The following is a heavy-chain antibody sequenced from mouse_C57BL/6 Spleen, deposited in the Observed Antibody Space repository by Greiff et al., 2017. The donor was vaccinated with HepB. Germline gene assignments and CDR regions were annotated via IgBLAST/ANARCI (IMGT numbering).Heavy chain of an antibody. CDR2: IYPGSGNT. D-gene: IGHD2-3*01. CDR3: ARVLDGYFAWFAY. V-gene: IGHV1-66*01. CDR1: GYSFTSYY. J-gene: IGHJ3*01. Sequence: VMLVESGPELVKPGASVKISCKASGYSFTSYYIHWVKQRPGQGLEWIGWIYPGSGNTKYNEKFKGKATLTADTSSSTAYMQLSSLTSEDSAVYYCARVLDGYFAWFAYWGQGTLVTVSA.